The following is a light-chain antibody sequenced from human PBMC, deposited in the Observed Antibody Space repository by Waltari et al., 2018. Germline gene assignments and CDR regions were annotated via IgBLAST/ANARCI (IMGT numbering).Light chain of an antibody. CDR1: QGITND. J-gene: IGKJ1*01. CDR3: QHYYSIPRT. CDR2: EAS. V-gene: IGKV1-NL1*01. Sequence: GDRVTITCRASQGITNDLAWYQQKSGETPRLLIYEASRLQGGIHSRFSGSGSGTDFTLTISSLQSEDFATYYWQHYYSIPRTFGQGTKVEIK.